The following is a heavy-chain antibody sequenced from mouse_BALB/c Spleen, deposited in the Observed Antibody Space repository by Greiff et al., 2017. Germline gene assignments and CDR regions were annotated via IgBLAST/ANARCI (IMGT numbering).Heavy chain of an antibody. D-gene: IGHD4-1*01. CDR2: IYPGNVNT. Sequence: VQLVESGPELVKPGASVRISCKASGYTFTSYYIHWVKQRPGQGLEWIGWIYPGNVNTKYNEKFKGKATLTADKSSSTAYMQLSSLTSEDSAVYFCANWDYFDYWGQGTTLTVSS. V-gene: IGHV1S56*01. CDR1: GYTFTSYY. CDR3: ANWDYFDY. J-gene: IGHJ2*01.